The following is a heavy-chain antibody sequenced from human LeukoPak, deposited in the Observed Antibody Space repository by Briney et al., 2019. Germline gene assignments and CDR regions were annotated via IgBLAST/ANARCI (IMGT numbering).Heavy chain of an antibody. J-gene: IGHJ6*04. V-gene: IGHV3-30*04. D-gene: IGHD2-15*01. CDR2: ISYDGSNK. CDR3: ARDPILLGYYYYGMDV. CDR1: GFTFSSYA. Sequence: GESLRLSCAASGFTFSSYAMHWVRQAPGKGLEWVAVISYDGSNKYYADSVKGRFTISRDNSKNTLYLQMNSLRAEDTAVYYCARDPILLGYYYYGMDVWGKGTTVTVSS.